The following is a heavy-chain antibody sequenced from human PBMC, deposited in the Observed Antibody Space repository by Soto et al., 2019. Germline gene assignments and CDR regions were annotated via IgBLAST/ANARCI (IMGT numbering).Heavy chain of an antibody. V-gene: IGHV1-3*01. CDR1: GYTFTSYA. CDR2: INSGNDNT. D-gene: IGHD3-3*01. CDR3: AREWPTLRFLDY. J-gene: IGHJ4*02. Sequence: ASVKVSCKTSGYTFTSYAMHWVRQAPGQRLEWMGWINSGNDNTKYAQKLQGRVTMTTDTSTSTAYMELKSLRSDDTAVYYCAREWPTLRFLDYWGQGTLVTVSS.